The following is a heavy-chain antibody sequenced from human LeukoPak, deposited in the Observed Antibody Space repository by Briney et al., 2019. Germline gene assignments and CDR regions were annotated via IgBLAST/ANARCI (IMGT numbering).Heavy chain of an antibody. CDR1: GGSISSYY. CDR3: AREVNDYSNYRWFDP. V-gene: IGHV4-59*01. D-gene: IGHD4-11*01. CDR2: IYYSGST. J-gene: IGHJ5*02. Sequence: SETLSLTCTVSGGSISSYYWSWIRQPPGKGLERIGYIYYSGSTNYNPSLKSRVTISVDTFMNQFSLKLSSVTAADTAVYYCAREVNDYSNYRWFDPWGQGTLVTVSS.